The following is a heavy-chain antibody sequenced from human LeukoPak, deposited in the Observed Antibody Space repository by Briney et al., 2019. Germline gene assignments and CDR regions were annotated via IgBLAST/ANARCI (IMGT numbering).Heavy chain of an antibody. Sequence: GGSLRLSCAASGFTFSSYAMHWVRQAPGKGLEWVAVISYDGSNKYYADSVKGRFTISRDNSKNTLYLQMNSLRAEDTAVYYCASSPYTVATPSFDYWGQGTLVTVSS. V-gene: IGHV3-30-3*01. CDR2: ISYDGSNK. J-gene: IGHJ4*02. CDR3: ASSPYTVATPSFDY. D-gene: IGHD4-23*01. CDR1: GFTFSSYA.